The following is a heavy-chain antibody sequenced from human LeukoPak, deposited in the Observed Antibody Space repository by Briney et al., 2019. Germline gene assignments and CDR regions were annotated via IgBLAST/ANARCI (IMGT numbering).Heavy chain of an antibody. D-gene: IGHD2-15*01. V-gene: IGHV1-69*05. CDR3: ARGGGNPRIAGWFDP. CDR1: GGTFSSYA. J-gene: IGHJ5*02. CDR2: IIPIFGTA. Sequence: SVKVSCKASGGTFSSYAISWVRQAPGQGLEWMGGIIPIFGTANYAQKFQGRVTVTTDESTSTAYMELSSLRSEDTAVYYCARGGGNPRIAGWFDPWGQGTLVTVSS.